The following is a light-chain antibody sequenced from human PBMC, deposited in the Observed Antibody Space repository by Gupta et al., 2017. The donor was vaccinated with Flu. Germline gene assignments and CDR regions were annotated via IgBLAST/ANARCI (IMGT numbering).Light chain of an antibody. Sequence: GRDYQKPLRAPKLLIKSASILQSGVPSRFSGIGSETDFTLSITSLQPEDSSTSYCQQAYRFPLTFGGGAKVGIK. CDR3: QQAYRFPLT. J-gene: IGKJ4*01. CDR2: SAS. V-gene: IGKV1-12*01.